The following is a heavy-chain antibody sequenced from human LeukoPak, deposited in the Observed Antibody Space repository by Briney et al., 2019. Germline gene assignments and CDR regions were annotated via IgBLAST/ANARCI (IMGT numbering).Heavy chain of an antibody. V-gene: IGHV4-34*12. CDR3: AKHPEYYDYVWATYRYWCFDL. Sequence: PSETLSLTCAVYGGSFSGYYWSWIRQPPGKGLDWIGNIFYSGSTYYNPSLKSRVTISLDTSKNQFSLKLTSVTAADRAVYYCAKHPEYYDYVWATYRYWCFDLWGRGTLVTVSS. CDR1: GGSFSGYY. D-gene: IGHD3-16*02. J-gene: IGHJ2*01. CDR2: IFYSGST.